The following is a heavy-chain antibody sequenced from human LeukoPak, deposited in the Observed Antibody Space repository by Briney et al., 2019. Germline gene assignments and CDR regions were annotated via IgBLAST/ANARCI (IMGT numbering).Heavy chain of an antibody. V-gene: IGHV1-8*03. J-gene: IGHJ4*02. CDR3: ARVWCSGGSCYSRYFDY. CDR1: GCTFTSYD. Sequence: GASVKVSCKASGCTFTSYDINWVRQATGQGLEWMGWMNPNSGNTGYAQKFQGRVTITRNTSISTAYMELSSLRSEDTAVYYCARVWCSGGSCYSRYFDYWGQGTLVTVSS. D-gene: IGHD2-15*01. CDR2: MNPNSGNT.